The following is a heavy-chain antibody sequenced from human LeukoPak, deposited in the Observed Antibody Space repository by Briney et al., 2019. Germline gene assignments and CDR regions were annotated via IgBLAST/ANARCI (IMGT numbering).Heavy chain of an antibody. CDR2: ISGSRGST. Sequence: GGSLRLSCAASGFTFSNYAMSWVRQAPGKGLEWVSAISGSRGSTYYADSVKGRFTISRDNSKNTLYLQMNSLRAEDTAVYYCAKDQGTYYGSGTYFDYWGQGTLVTVSS. D-gene: IGHD3-10*01. CDR1: GFTFSNYA. CDR3: AKDQGTYYGSGTYFDY. J-gene: IGHJ4*02. V-gene: IGHV3-23*01.